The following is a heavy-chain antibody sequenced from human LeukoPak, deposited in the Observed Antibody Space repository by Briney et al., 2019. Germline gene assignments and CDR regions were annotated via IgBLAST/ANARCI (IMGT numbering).Heavy chain of an antibody. V-gene: IGHV3-33*01. CDR3: ARDRGSNDPIDY. CDR2: IWHDGKIK. Sequence: PGGSLRLSCAGSGFSFSSYGMHWVRQAPGKELEWVAVIWHDGKIKHYADSVKGRFTISRDNSKNTLYLEMNSLRAEDTAVFYCARDRGSNDPIDYWGQGTLVTVSS. D-gene: IGHD2-15*01. CDR1: GFSFSSYG. J-gene: IGHJ4*02.